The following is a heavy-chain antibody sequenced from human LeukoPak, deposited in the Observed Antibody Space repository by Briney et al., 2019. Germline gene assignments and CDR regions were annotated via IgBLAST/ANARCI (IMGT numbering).Heavy chain of an antibody. V-gene: IGHV4-59*08. D-gene: IGHD5-12*01. CDR3: ARRALRGGFDS. CDR2: IYETGHT. J-gene: IGHJ4*02. CDR1: GGSISNYY. Sequence: PSETLSLTCTVSGGSISNYYWSWIRQPPGKGLEWIAYIYETGHTGYNPSLKTRVTISLDTSKNQFSLKLNSVTAADTAVYYCARRALRGGFDSWGQGTLVAVSS.